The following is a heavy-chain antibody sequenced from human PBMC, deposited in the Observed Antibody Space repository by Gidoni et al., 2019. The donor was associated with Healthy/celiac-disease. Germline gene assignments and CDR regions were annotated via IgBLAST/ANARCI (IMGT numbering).Heavy chain of an antibody. CDR2: ISYDGSNK. Sequence: QVQLVESGGGVVQPGRSMRLSCAASGFTLSSSGMHWVRQAPGKGLEWVAVISYDGSNKDYADSVKGRFTISRDNSKNTLYLQMNSLRAEDTAVYYCAKDRRRGYSGYGFDYWGQGTLVTVSS. V-gene: IGHV3-30*18. CDR1: GFTLSSSG. CDR3: AKDRRRGYSGYGFDY. J-gene: IGHJ4*02. D-gene: IGHD5-12*01.